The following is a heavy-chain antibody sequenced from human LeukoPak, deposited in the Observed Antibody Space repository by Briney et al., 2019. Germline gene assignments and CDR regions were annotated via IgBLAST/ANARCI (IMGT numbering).Heavy chain of an antibody. CDR3: AKVPVAGTFPYYFDY. Sequence: RTGGSLRLSCAASGFTFDDYGMSWVRQAPGKGLEWVSGISWNSGSIGYADSVKGRFTISRDNAKNSLYLQMNSLRAEDTALYYCAKVPVAGTFPYYFDYWGQGTLVTVSS. V-gene: IGHV3-20*04. D-gene: IGHD6-19*01. J-gene: IGHJ4*02. CDR2: ISWNSGSI. CDR1: GFTFDDYG.